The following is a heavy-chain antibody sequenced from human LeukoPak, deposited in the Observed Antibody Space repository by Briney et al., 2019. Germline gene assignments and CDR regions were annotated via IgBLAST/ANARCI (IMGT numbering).Heavy chain of an antibody. CDR3: ASSLYSGSYGAADY. Sequence: SETLSLTCTVSGGSISSYYWSWIRQPPGKGLEWIGYIYCSGSTNYNPSLKSRVTISVDTSKNQFSLKLSSVTAADTAVYYCASSLYSGSYGAADYWGQGTLVTVSS. CDR1: GGSISSYY. CDR2: IYCSGST. J-gene: IGHJ4*02. V-gene: IGHV4-59*01. D-gene: IGHD1-26*01.